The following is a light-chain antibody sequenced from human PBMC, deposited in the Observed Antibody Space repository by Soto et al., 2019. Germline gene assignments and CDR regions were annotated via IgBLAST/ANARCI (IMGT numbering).Light chain of an antibody. CDR1: QTISRY. Sequence: DIQMTQSPSSLSASVGDRVTITCRASQTISRYLNWYQHKPGKAPKLLIYLASSLQSGVPSRFSDSGSGTDFTLTISSLQPEDFATYYCQQTYSTLYTFGQGTKLDIK. J-gene: IGKJ2*01. V-gene: IGKV1-39*01. CDR3: QQTYSTLYT. CDR2: LAS.